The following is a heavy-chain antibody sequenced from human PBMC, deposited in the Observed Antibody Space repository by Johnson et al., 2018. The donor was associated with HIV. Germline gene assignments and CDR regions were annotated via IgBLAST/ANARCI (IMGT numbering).Heavy chain of an antibody. CDR1: GFTFSSYA. CDR2: IYTGDST. V-gene: IGHV3-23*03. D-gene: IGHD3-16*01. Sequence: MLLVESGGGLVQPGGSLRLSCAASGFTFSSYAMSWVRQAPGKGLKWVSLIYTGDSTSYADSVKGRFTISTDTSKNTLYLQMNALRAEDTAVYYCAISIPRPGWGDAFDIWGQGTMVTVSS. CDR3: AISIPRPGWGDAFDI. J-gene: IGHJ3*02.